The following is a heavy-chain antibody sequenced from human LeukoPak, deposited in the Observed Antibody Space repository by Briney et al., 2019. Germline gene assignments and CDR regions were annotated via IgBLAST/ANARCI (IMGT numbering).Heavy chain of an antibody. V-gene: IGHV4-39*07. CDR1: GGSISSSSYY. D-gene: IGHD6-25*01. J-gene: IGHJ3*01. Sequence: PSETLSLTCTVSGGSISSSSYYWGWIRQPPGKGLEWIGSIYYSGSTYYNPSLKSRVTISVDTSKNQFSLKLSSVTAADTAVYFCARDPIALGAAAKKDAFDFGGKGTAVIVSS. CDR2: IYYSGST. CDR3: ARDPIALGAAAKKDAFDF.